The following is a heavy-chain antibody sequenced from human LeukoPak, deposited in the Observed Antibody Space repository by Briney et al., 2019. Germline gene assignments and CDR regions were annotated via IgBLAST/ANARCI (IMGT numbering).Heavy chain of an antibody. V-gene: IGHV3-30-3*01. D-gene: IGHD3-22*01. Sequence: GGSLRLSCAASGFTFSSYALHWVRQAPGKGLEWVAVISYDGSNKYYADSVKGRFTISRDNSKSTLYLQMNSLRAEDTAVYYCARSRGQIVVVITGFFDYWGQGTLVTVSS. CDR3: ARSRGQIVVVITGFFDY. CDR2: ISYDGSNK. CDR1: GFTFSSYA. J-gene: IGHJ4*02.